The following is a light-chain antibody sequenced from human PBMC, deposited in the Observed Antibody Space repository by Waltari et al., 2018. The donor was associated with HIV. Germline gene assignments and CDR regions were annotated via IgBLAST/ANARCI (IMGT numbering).Light chain of an antibody. Sequence: QSVLTQPPSASGTPGQRLTISCSGSSPNIGTNTVNWYQQLPGTAPKLLIYSNNQRPSGVPHRFSGSKSGTSASLAIGGLQSEDEADYYCAAWDDSRNGQVFGGGTKLTVL. CDR2: SNN. CDR3: AAWDDSRNGQV. CDR1: SPNIGTNT. J-gene: IGLJ3*02. V-gene: IGLV1-44*01.